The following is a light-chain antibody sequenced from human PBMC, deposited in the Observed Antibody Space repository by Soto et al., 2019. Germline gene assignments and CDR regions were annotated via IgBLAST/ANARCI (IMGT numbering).Light chain of an antibody. CDR1: SSNIGSNY. CDR2: RNN. CDR3: AAWADSLSAVV. J-gene: IGLJ2*01. V-gene: IGLV1-47*01. Sequence: QSVLTQPPSASGTPGQRVTISCSGSSSNIGSNYVYWYQQLPGTAPKLLIYRNNQRPSGVPDRFSGSKSGTSASLAISGLRSEDEAYYYCAAWADSLSAVVFGGGTKVTVL.